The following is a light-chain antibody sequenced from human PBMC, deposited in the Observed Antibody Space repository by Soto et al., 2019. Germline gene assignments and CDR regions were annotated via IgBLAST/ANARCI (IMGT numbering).Light chain of an antibody. CDR3: QQYGSSPPT. Sequence: IVLTQSPGTLSLSPGERATLSCRASQSVSSSYLAWYQQKPGQAPRLLIYGASSRATGIPDRFSGSWSGTDFTLTISRLEPEDFAVYYCQQYGSSPPTFGQGTKVDIK. J-gene: IGKJ1*01. V-gene: IGKV3-20*01. CDR2: GAS. CDR1: QSVSSSY.